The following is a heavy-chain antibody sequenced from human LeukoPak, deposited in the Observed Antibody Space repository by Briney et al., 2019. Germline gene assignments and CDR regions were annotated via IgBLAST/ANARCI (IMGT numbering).Heavy chain of an antibody. CDR1: GFTFSDYW. V-gene: IGHV3-7*01. J-gene: IGHJ3*01. CDR3: ASDVGATSAFDL. CDR2: IKHDGSEK. D-gene: IGHD1-26*01. Sequence: GGSLRLSCAASGFTFSDYWMSWVRQAPGEGLEWVANIKHDGSEKNFVDSVKGRFTISRDNAENSLYLQMTSLRADDTAVYYCASDVGATSAFDLWGQGTMVTVSS.